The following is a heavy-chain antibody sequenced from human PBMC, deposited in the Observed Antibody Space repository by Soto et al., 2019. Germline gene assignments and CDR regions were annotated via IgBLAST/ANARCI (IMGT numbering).Heavy chain of an antibody. J-gene: IGHJ6*02. D-gene: IGHD6-13*01. CDR1: GFTFSSYG. V-gene: IGHV3-33*01. Sequence: QVQLVESGGGVVQPGRSLRLSCAASGFTFSSYGMHWVRQAPGKGLEWVAVIWYDGSNKYYADSVKGRFTISRDNSKNTLSLQMNSLRAEDTAVYYCARGGPSRYSSSWGGFVAMDVWGQGTTVTVSS. CDR3: ARGGPSRYSSSWGGFVAMDV. CDR2: IWYDGSNK.